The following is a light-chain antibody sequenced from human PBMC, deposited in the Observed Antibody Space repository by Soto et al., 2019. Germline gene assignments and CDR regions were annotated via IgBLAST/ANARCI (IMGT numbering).Light chain of an antibody. CDR3: QQYNNWPRT. Sequence: EIVMTQSPDTLSLSPGETATLSCRASQSVSSNYVAWFHQKPGQAPRLLIYGASSRATGIPDRFSGSGSGTEFTLTISSLQSEDFAVYYCQQYNNWPRTFGQGTKVDIK. CDR1: QSVSSN. CDR2: GAS. V-gene: IGKV3D-15*01. J-gene: IGKJ1*01.